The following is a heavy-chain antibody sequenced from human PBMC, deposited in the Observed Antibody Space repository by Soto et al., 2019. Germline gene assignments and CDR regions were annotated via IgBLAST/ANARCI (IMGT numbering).Heavy chain of an antibody. V-gene: IGHV3-7*03. D-gene: IGHD6-13*01. CDR2: IKQDGSEK. CDR3: ARVFSGIASHDGFDI. J-gene: IGHJ3*02. CDR1: GFTFSSYW. Sequence: PGGSLRLSCAASGFTFSSYWMSWVRQAPGKGLEWVAKIKQDGSEKYYVDSVKGRFTISRDNAKNSLYLQMNSLRAEDTAVYYCARVFSGIASHDGFDIWGQGTMVTVSS.